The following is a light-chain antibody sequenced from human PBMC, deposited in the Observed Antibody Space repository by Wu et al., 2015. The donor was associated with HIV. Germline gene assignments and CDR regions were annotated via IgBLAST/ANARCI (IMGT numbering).Light chain of an antibody. Sequence: ESVLTQSPDTLSLSPGERVTLSCRASQSVTGNSLAWYQQKPGQTPRLLIYGASSRATDVPDRFSGSGSGTDFTLTISRLEPEDFAVYYCQQYGISPPWTFGQGTKVEMK. V-gene: IGKV3-20*01. CDR1: QSVTGNS. CDR2: GAS. CDR3: QQYGISPPWT. J-gene: IGKJ1*01.